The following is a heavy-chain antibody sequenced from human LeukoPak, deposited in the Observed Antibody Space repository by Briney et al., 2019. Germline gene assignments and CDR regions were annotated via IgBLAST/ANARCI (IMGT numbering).Heavy chain of an antibody. CDR2: ISSSGSTI. CDR3: AREVVYDSSDYYSGDAFDI. J-gene: IGHJ3*02. V-gene: IGHV3-11*01. Sequence: PGGSLRLSCAASGFTFSDYYMSWIRQAPGKGLEWVSYISSSGSTIYYADSVKGRFTISRDNAKNSLYLQMNSLRAEDTAVYYCAREVVYDSSDYYSGDAFDIWGQGTMVTVSS. CDR1: GFTFSDYY. D-gene: IGHD3-22*01.